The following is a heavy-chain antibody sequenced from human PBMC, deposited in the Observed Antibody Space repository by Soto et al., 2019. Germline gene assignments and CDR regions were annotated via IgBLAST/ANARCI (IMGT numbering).Heavy chain of an antibody. CDR1: RVAFSKFI. J-gene: IGHJ6*02. V-gene: IGHV1-69*01. Sequence: QAQLEQSGGEVKKPGSSVKVSCKASRVAFSKFIVTWVRQAPGLGLEWVGGIIPIFGTANYAQQFQGRVTITADESTSTSDMEVNNLRSEDTAVYYCANVRYSSPMGYYYGRDVWGHGTTDTV. D-gene: IGHD6-19*01. CDR2: IIPIFGTA. CDR3: ANVRYSSPMGYYYGRDV.